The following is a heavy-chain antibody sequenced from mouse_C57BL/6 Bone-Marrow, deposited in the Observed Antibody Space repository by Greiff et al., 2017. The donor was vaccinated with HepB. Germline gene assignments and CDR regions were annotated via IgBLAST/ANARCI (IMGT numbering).Heavy chain of an antibody. CDR2: IRNKANGYTT. D-gene: IGHD2-2*01. CDR1: GFTFTDYY. J-gene: IGHJ4*01. V-gene: IGHV7-3*01. Sequence: EVKLVESGGGLVRPGGSLSLSCAASGFTFTDYYMSWVRQPPGKALEWLGFIRNKANGYTTEYSASVKGRFTISRDNSQSILYLQMNALRAEDSATYYCARAMVTTAMDYWGQGTSVTVSS. CDR3: ARAMVTTAMDY.